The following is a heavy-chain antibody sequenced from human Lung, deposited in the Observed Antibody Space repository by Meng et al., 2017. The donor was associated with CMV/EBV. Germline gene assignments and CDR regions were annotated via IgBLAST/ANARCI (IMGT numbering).Heavy chain of an antibody. CDR3: ARGKQDAWELLAY. Sequence: VQLPESGPGPVKPSGTLSLTCGVSGVSISSNIRWTWVRQPPGKGLEWIGDIDDSGSTNYNPSLNSRISISLDKSKNHFSLKVNSVTAADTAVYYCARGKQDAWELLAYWGQGALVTVSS. V-gene: IGHV4-4*02. D-gene: IGHD1-26*01. CDR1: GVSISSNIR. CDR2: IDDSGST. J-gene: IGHJ4*02.